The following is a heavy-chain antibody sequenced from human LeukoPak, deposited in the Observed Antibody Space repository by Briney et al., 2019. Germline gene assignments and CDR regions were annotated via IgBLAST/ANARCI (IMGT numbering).Heavy chain of an antibody. CDR2: ISSLSNFI. CDR3: ARGVVAVPPAKGNAFDN. V-gene: IGHV3-21*01. CDR1: GFSFSSYN. D-gene: IGHD2-2*01. J-gene: IGHJ3*02. Sequence: GGSLRLSCTTSGFSFSSYNMNWVRQAPGKGLQWVSSISSLSNFIYYADSVKGRFTISRDNAKDSLYLQMNNLRADDTAVYYCARGVVAVPPAKGNAFDNWGQGTMVIVSS.